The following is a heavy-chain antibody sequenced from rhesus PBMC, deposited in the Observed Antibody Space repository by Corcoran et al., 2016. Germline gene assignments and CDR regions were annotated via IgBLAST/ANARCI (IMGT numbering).Heavy chain of an antibody. Sequence: QVTLKESGPALVKPTQTLTLTCTFSGFSLSTSGMGVGWLSQPPGKTQEWLAHIYWDDDKRYSTSLKSRLTISKDTSKNQVVLTMTNMDPVDTATYYCARVNTVTANFDYWGQGVLVTVSS. CDR2: IYWDDDK. CDR3: ARVNTVTANFDY. J-gene: IGHJ4*01. CDR1: GFSLSTSGMG. V-gene: IGHV2-1*01. D-gene: IGHD4-23*01.